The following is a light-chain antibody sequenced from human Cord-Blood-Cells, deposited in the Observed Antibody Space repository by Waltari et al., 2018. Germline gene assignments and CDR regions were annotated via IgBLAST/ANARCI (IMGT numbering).Light chain of an antibody. CDR2: EVS. V-gene: IGLV2-18*02. J-gene: IGLJ2*01. CDR3: SSYTSSSTVV. Sequence: QSALTQPPSVSGSPGQSVTISCTGTSSAVGSYNLASWYQQTPVTAPKLVIYEVSTRPSGVPDRVSVSKSGNTASLTISGLQAEDEADYDCSSYTSSSTVVFGGGTKLTVL. CDR1: SSAVGSYNL.